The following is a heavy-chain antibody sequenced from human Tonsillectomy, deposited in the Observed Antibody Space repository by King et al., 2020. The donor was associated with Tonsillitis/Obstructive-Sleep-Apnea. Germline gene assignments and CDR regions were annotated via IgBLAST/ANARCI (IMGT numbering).Heavy chain of an antibody. CDR2: LYYSGST. V-gene: IGHV4-59*08. CDR3: ARAYYDILTGYLDDAFDI. Sequence: QLQESGPGLVKPSETLSLTCTVSGGSISSYYWSWIRQPPGKGLEWIGYLYYSGSTNYNPSLKSRVTISVDTSTNQFSLKLSSVTAADTAVYYCARAYYDILTGYLDDAFDIWGQGTMVTVSS. D-gene: IGHD3-9*01. CDR1: GGSISSYY. J-gene: IGHJ3*02.